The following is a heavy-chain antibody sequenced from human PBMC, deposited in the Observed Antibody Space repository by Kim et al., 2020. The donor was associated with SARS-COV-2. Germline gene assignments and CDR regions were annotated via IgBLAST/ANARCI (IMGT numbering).Heavy chain of an antibody. J-gene: IGHJ4*02. V-gene: IGHV3-23*01. Sequence: GGGQYYADSVKGRFTISRDNAKNTLYLQMNSLRAEDATVYYCAKDRRYFDYWGQGTLVTVSS. CDR2: GGGQ. D-gene: IGHD1-20*01. CDR3: AKDRRYFDY.